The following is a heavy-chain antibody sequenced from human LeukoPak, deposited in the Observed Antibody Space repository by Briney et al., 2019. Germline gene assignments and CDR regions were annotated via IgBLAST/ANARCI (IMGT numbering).Heavy chain of an antibody. CDR3: ARDQQRSDAFDI. Sequence: GGSLRLSCAASGFTFSSYEMNWVRQAPGKGLEWVSSISSSSTYIYYVDSVKGRFTISRDNAKNSLYLQMNSLRAEDTAVYYCARDQQRSDAFDIWGQGTMVTVSS. D-gene: IGHD6-25*01. J-gene: IGHJ3*02. CDR2: ISSSSTYI. CDR1: GFTFSSYE. V-gene: IGHV3-21*01.